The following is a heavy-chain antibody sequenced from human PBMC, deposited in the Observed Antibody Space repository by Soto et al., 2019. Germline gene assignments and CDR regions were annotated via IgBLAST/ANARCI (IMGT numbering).Heavy chain of an antibody. CDR1: GFTVRSNY. V-gene: IGHV3-53*01. D-gene: IGHD5-18*01. CDR2: IYIGGST. CDR3: AREKRYSYGSIDY. J-gene: IGHJ4*02. Sequence: GGSLRLSCAASGFTVRSNYMSWVRQAPGKGLEWVSVIYIGGSTYYADSVKGRFTISRDNSKNTLYLQMNSLRAEDTAVYYCAREKRYSYGSIDYWGQGTLVTVSS.